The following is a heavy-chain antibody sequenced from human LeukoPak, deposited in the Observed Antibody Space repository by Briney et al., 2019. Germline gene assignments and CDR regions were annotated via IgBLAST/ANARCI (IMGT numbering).Heavy chain of an antibody. J-gene: IGHJ4*02. CDR2: ISSGGSTI. CDR3: ARASRAVAGPYYFDY. D-gene: IGHD6-19*01. Sequence: GGSLRLSCAASGFTFSSYEMNWLRQAPGKGLEWVSYISSGGSTIYYADSVKGRFTLSRDNAKNSLYLQMNSLRAEETAVYYCARASRAVAGPYYFDYWGQGTLVTVSS. CDR1: GFTFSSYE. V-gene: IGHV3-48*03.